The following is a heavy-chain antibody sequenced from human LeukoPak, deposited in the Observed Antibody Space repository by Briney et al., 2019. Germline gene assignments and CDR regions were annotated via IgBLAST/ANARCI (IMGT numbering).Heavy chain of an antibody. CDR2: IIPMFGTT. Sequence: SVKVPCKASGGTFSSYGITWVRQAPGQGLEWMGGIIPMFGTTNYAQNFQGRVTITADESTSTAYMEVSSLRSEDTAMYYCAKGKARAIPATAKAYYYLDVWGTGTTVTVSS. CDR3: AKGKARAIPATAKAYYYLDV. V-gene: IGHV1-69*13. J-gene: IGHJ6*03. D-gene: IGHD6-13*01. CDR1: GGTFSSYG.